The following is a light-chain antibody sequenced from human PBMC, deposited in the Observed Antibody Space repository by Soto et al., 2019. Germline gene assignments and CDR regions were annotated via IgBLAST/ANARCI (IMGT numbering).Light chain of an antibody. CDR3: HQYNSYPWT. CDR1: QNIRAW. CDR2: KAS. J-gene: IGKJ1*01. Sequence: IQMTQSPSTLSASVGDRVTITCRASQNIRAWLAWYQQKPGKAPKLLIYKASNLYSGVPSRFSGSASGTEFTLTISSLQPDDFAIYYCHQYNSYPWTFGQGTKVDIK. V-gene: IGKV1-5*03.